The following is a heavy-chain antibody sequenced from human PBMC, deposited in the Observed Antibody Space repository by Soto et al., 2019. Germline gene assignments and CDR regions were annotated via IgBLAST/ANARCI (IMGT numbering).Heavy chain of an antibody. J-gene: IGHJ4*02. CDR2: IYYSGRT. CDR3: AHRPSGWYLFDY. CDR1: GESISSSSYY. D-gene: IGHD6-19*01. V-gene: IGHV4-39*01. Sequence: SETLSLTCIVSGESISSSSYYWGWIRQPPGKGLEWIGSIYYSGRTYYNPSFKSRVTISIDTSKNQFSLKLSSVTATDTAVYYCAHRPSGWYLFDYWGQGTLVTVSS.